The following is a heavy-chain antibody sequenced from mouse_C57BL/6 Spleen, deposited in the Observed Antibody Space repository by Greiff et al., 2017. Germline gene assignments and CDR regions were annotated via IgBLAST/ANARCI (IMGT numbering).Heavy chain of an antibody. CDR2: ISYDGSN. J-gene: IGHJ2*01. CDR1: GYSITSGYY. V-gene: IGHV3-6*01. Sequence: EVKLEESGPGLVKPSQSLSLTCSVTGYSITSGYYWNWIRQFPGNKLEWMGYISYDGSNNYNPSLKNRISITRDTSKKQFFLKLNSVTTEDTATYYCAREGITTVVDYWGQGTTLTVSS. D-gene: IGHD1-1*01. CDR3: AREGITTVVDY.